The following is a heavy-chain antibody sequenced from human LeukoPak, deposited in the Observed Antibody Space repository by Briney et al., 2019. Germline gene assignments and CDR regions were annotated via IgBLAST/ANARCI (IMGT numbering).Heavy chain of an antibody. V-gene: IGHV3-20*04. CDR3: ARDLFPRFSRSMGWFDP. CDR1: GFTFDDYG. J-gene: IGHJ5*02. CDR2: INWNGGST. Sequence: GGSLRLSCAASGFTFDDYGMSWVRQAPGKGLEWVSGINWNGGSTGYADSVKGRFTISRDNAKNSLYLQMNSLRAEDTAVYYCARDLFPRFSRSMGWFDPWGQGTLVTVSS. D-gene: IGHD2/OR15-2a*01.